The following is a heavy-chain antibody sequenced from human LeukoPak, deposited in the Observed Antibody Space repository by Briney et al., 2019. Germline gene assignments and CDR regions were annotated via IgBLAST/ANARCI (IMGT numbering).Heavy chain of an antibody. V-gene: IGHV3-23*01. D-gene: IGHD7-27*01. CDR1: GFTFSSYG. CDR3: ARDLAWGAFDY. Sequence: GGSLRLSCAASGFTFSSYGMSWVRQAPGKGLEWVSAISGSGGSTYYAESVKGRFTISRDNSKNTLYLQMNSLRAEDTAVYYCARDLAWGAFDYWGQGTLVTVSS. J-gene: IGHJ4*02. CDR2: ISGSGGST.